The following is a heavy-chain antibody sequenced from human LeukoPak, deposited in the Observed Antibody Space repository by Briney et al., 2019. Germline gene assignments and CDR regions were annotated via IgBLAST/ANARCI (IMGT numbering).Heavy chain of an antibody. CDR2: IKSKTDGGTT. CDR3: TTQQSSWFLVGDWFDP. J-gene: IGHJ5*02. CDR1: GFTFSNAW. V-gene: IGHV3-15*01. Sequence: GGSLRLSCAASGFTFSNAWMSWVRQATGKGLEWVGRIKSKTDGGTTDYAAPVKGRFTISRDDSKNTLYLQMNSLKTEDTAVYYCTTQQSSWFLVGDWFDPWGQGTLVTVSS. D-gene: IGHD6-13*01.